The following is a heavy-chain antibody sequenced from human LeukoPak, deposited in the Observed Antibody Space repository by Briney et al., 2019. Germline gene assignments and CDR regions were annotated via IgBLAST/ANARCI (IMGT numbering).Heavy chain of an antibody. V-gene: IGHV4-30-4*01. CDR3: ARGVVDTAMGDYYYYGMDV. D-gene: IGHD5-18*01. CDR1: GGSISSGDYY. Sequence: KPSGTLSLTCTVSGGSISSGDYYWSWIRQPPGKGLEWIGYIYYSGSTYYNPSLKSRVTISVDTSKNQFSLKLSSVTAADTAVYYCARGVVDTAMGDYYYYGMDVWGQGTTVTVSS. CDR2: IYYSGST. J-gene: IGHJ6*02.